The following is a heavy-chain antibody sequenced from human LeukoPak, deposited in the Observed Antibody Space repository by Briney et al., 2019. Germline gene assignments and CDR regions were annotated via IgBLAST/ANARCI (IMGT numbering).Heavy chain of an antibody. Sequence: GGSLRLSCAASGFTFSSYSMNWVRQAPGKGLEWVSYISSSSSTIYYADSVKGRFTISRDNAKNSLYLQMNSLRAEDTAVYYCARAQGITIFGVVTYYFDYWGQGTLVTVSS. J-gene: IGHJ4*02. D-gene: IGHD3-3*01. V-gene: IGHV3-48*04. CDR2: ISSSSSTI. CDR3: ARAQGITIFGVVTYYFDY. CDR1: GFTFSSYS.